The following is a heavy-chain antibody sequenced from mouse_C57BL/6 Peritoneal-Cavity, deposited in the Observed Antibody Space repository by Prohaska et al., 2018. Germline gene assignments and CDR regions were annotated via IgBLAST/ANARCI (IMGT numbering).Heavy chain of an antibody. CDR1: GYTFTDYY. D-gene: IGHD2-1*01. J-gene: IGHJ4*01. CDR2: INPNNGGT. CDR3: ASDGNLDDYAMDY. V-gene: IGHV1-26*01. Sequence: PGASVKISCKASGYTFTDYYMNWVKQSHGKSLEWIGDINPNNGGTSYNQKFKCKATLTVDESSSTVYIEYSSLTSKDCAVYYCASDGNLDDYAMDYWGQGSSVTVSS.